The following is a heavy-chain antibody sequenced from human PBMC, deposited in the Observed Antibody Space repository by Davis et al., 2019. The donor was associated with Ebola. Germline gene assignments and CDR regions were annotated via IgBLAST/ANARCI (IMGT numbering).Heavy chain of an antibody. J-gene: IGHJ6*02. D-gene: IGHD4/OR15-4a*01. CDR1: GGSFSGYY. V-gene: IGHV4-34*01. CDR2: INHSGST. Sequence: SETLSLTCAVYGGSFSGYYWSWIRQPPGKGLEWIGEINHSGSTNYNPSLKSRVTISVDTSKNQFSLKLSSVTAADTAVYYCARLTPRYYYYGMDVWGQGPRSPSP. CDR3: ARLTPRYYYYGMDV.